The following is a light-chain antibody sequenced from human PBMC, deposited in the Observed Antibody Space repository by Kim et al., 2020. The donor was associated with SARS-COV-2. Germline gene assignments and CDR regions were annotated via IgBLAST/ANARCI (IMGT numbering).Light chain of an antibody. Sequence: EIVMTQSPASLSVSPGDRTTLSCRASQSVSSYLAWYQQKPGQAPRLLIYGASTRATGIPARYSGSGSGTEFTLTINSLQSEDFAVYYCQQYNNGPRTFGQGTKVGIK. V-gene: IGKV3-15*01. J-gene: IGKJ1*01. CDR2: GAS. CDR3: QQYNNGPRT. CDR1: QSVSSY.